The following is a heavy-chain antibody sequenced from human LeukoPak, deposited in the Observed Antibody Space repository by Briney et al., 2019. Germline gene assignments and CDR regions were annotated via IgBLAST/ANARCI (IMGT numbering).Heavy chain of an antibody. V-gene: IGHV3-9*01. CDR2: ISWNSGSI. Sequence: PGGSLRLSCAGSGFIFNNYAMHWVRQPPGKGLEWVSGISWNSGSIDYADSVKGRFTISRDNAKNSLYLQMNSLRVEDTAFYYCARGGGYSAYVDWGQGILVTVAS. CDR1: GFIFNNYA. D-gene: IGHD5-12*01. CDR3: ARGGGYSAYVD. J-gene: IGHJ4*02.